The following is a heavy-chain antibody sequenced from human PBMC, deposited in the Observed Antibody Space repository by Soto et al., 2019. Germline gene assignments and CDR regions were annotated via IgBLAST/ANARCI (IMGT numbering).Heavy chain of an antibody. CDR3: AKLPDQGNWYFDL. J-gene: IGHJ2*01. CDR1: GFTFSSYA. Sequence: EVQLLESGGGLVQPGGSLRLSCAASGFTFSSYAMSWVRQAPGKGLEWVSAISGSGGSTYYADSVKGRFTISRDNSKNTLYLQMNSPRAEDTAVYYCAKLPDQGNWYFDLWGRGTLVTVSS. V-gene: IGHV3-23*01. CDR2: ISGSGGST. D-gene: IGHD2-2*01.